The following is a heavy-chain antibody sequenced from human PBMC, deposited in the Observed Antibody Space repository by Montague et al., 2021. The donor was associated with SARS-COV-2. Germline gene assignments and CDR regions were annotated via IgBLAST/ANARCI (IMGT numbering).Heavy chain of an antibody. CDR1: GFTFSSYG. CDR3: AKDRGVGFLEWLFDY. Sequence: SLRLSCAASGFTFSSYGMHWVRQAPGKGLEWVAVIWYDGSNKYYADSVKGRFTISRDNSKNTLYLQMNSLRAEDTAVYYCAKDRGVGFLEWLFDYWGQGTLVTVSS. V-gene: IGHV3-33*06. J-gene: IGHJ4*02. D-gene: IGHD3-3*02. CDR2: IWYDGSNK.